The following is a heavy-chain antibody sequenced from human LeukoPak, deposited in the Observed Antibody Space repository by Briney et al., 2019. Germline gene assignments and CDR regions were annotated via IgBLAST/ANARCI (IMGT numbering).Heavy chain of an antibody. CDR1: GFTLSDYY. CDR3: ARNMVRGVIFPLGC. Sequence: GGSLRLSCAASGFTLSDYYMNWIRQAPGKGLEWVSYISTSGSTKYYADSVKGRFTMSRDNAKNSLYLQMNSLRAEDTAVYYCARNMVRGVIFPLGCWGQGILATVSS. V-gene: IGHV3-11*01. D-gene: IGHD3-10*01. J-gene: IGHJ4*02. CDR2: ISTSGSTK.